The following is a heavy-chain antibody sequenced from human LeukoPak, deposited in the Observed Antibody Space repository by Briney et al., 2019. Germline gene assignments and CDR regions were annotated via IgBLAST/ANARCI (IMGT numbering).Heavy chain of an antibody. V-gene: IGHV4-39*01. CDR2: IFYNGKT. CDR1: GGSISSTDYY. J-gene: IGHJ5*02. CDR3: ARRSGRTPNYFDP. Sequence: SETLSLTCTVSGGSISSTDYYWAWIRQPPGKGLEWIGAIFYNGKTFYNPSLENRVTMSVDSSKHQFSLKLTSVTAADTAVYYCARRSGRTPNYFDPWGEGTLVTVSS. D-gene: IGHD6-25*01.